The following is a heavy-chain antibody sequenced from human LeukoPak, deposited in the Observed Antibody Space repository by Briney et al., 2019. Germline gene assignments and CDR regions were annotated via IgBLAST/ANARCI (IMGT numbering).Heavy chain of an antibody. J-gene: IGHJ4*02. CDR1: GFTFSSYS. CDR3: AREASDTAMVFMWIDY. CDR2: ISSSSSYI. D-gene: IGHD5-18*01. Sequence: GGSLRLSCAASGFTFSSYSMNWVRQAPGKGLEWVSSISSSSSYIYYADSVKGRFTISRDNAKNSLYLQMNSLRAEDTAVYYCAREASDTAMVFMWIDYWGQGTLVTVSS. V-gene: IGHV3-21*01.